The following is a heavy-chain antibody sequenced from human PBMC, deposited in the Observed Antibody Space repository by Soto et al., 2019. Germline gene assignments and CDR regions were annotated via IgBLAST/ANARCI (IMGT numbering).Heavy chain of an antibody. CDR2: ISWNSGSI. Sequence: EVQLVESGGGLVQPGRSLRLSCAASGFTFDDYAMHWVRQAPGKGLEWVSGISWNSGSIGYADSVKGRFTISRDNAKNSLYLQVNSLRAEDTALYYCAKEYGAGTTSGIDYWGQGTLVTVSS. D-gene: IGHD1-1*01. CDR1: GFTFDDYA. J-gene: IGHJ4*02. CDR3: AKEYGAGTTSGIDY. V-gene: IGHV3-9*01.